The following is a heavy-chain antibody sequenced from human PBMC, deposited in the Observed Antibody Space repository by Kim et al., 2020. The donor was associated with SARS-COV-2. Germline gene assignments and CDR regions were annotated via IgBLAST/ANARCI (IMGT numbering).Heavy chain of an antibody. CDR1: GFTFNNYA. CDR2: ISGSRT. J-gene: IGHJ3*02. V-gene: IGHV3-23*01. CDR3: AKPVEMATRVAFDI. D-gene: IGHD1-1*01. Sequence: GGSLRLSCAASGFTFNNYAMSWSRQAPGKGLEGVSTISGSRTYYADSVKGRFTISRDNSKNTLYLQMNSLRPDDTAVYYCAKPVEMATRVAFDIWGQGTMVTVSS.